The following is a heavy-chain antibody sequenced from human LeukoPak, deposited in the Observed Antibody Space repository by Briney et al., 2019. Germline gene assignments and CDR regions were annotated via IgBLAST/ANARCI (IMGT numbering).Heavy chain of an antibody. D-gene: IGHD3-10*01. Sequence: SETLSLTCIVSGGSITTYYWSWIRQPPWKGLEWIGYIFDSGSTSYNPSLKSRVTISVDTSKNQFSLKLSSVTAADTAVYYCARVAYYYGSGIYPDYWGQGTLVTVSS. CDR1: GGSITTYY. J-gene: IGHJ4*02. CDR2: IFDSGST. V-gene: IGHV4-59*08. CDR3: ARVAYYYGSGIYPDY.